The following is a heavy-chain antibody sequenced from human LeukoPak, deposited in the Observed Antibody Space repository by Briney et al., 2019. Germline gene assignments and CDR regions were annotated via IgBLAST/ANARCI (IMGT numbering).Heavy chain of an antibody. CDR1: GYTLAELS. Sequence: GASVKVSCKVSGYTLAELSMHWVRQAPGQGLEWMGWINPNSGGTNYAQKFQGWVAMTRDTSISTAYMELSRLRSDDTAVYYCAVGYRVYYFDYWGQGTLVTVSS. D-gene: IGHD6-13*01. J-gene: IGHJ4*02. V-gene: IGHV1-2*04. CDR2: INPNSGGT. CDR3: AVGYRVYYFDY.